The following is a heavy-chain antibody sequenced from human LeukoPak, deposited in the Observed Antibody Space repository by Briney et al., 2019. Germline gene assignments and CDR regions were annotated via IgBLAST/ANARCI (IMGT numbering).Heavy chain of an antibody. V-gene: IGHV4-4*07. CDR2: IYTSGST. Sequence: SETLSLTCTVSGGSISSYYWSWIRQPAGKGLEWIGRIYTSGSTNYNPSLKSRVTMSVDTSRNQFSLKLSSGTAADTAVYYCAAQVIAAAVSDYWGQGTLVTVSS. D-gene: IGHD6-13*01. J-gene: IGHJ4*02. CDR3: AAQVIAAAVSDY. CDR1: GGSISSYY.